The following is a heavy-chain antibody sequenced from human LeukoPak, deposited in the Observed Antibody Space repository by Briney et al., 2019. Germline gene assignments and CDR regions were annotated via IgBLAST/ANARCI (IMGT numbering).Heavy chain of an antibody. CDR3: ATKFGDYYGSYFDY. CDR1: GGSFSDYW. D-gene: IGHD3-10*01. V-gene: IGHV4-34*01. J-gene: IGHJ4*02. CDR2: INHSGTT. Sequence: SETLSLTCAVYGGSFSDYWYAWIRQSPGKGLEWMGEINHSGTTTYIPSLKSRVTISVDTSKNQFSLKLSSVTAADTAVYYCATKFGDYYGSYFDYWGQGTLVTVSS.